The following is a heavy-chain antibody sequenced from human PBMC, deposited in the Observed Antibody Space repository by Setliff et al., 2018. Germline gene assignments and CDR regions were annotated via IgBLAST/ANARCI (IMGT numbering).Heavy chain of an antibody. CDR3: ARGRNVAARLLDS. CDR1: GGTFSYYY. Sequence: SETLSLTCAASGGTFSYYYWTWIRQPPGKGLEWVGEINRTGTTKYNPSLQSRVTISIDTSKDQFSLTVTSVTAADTAMYYCARGRNVAARLLDSWGQGTLVTVSS. D-gene: IGHD6-6*01. V-gene: IGHV4-34*01. CDR2: INRTGTT. J-gene: IGHJ4*02.